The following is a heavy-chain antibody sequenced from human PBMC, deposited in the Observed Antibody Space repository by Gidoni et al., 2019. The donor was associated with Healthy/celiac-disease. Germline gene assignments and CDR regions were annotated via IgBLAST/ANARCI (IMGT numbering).Heavy chain of an antibody. D-gene: IGHD2-8*01. J-gene: IGHJ6*02. CDR3: ARWTGYCTNGVCANHYYYGMDV. CDR2: IYHSGST. V-gene: IGHV4-4*02. CDR1: GCSISSSNW. Sequence: QVQLQESGPGLVTPSGTLSLTCAVAGCSISSSNWWSWVRQPPGKGLEWIGEIYHSGSTNYNPSLKSRVTISVDKSKNQFSLKLSSVTAADTAVYYCARWTGYCTNGVCANHYYYGMDVWGQGTTVTVSS.